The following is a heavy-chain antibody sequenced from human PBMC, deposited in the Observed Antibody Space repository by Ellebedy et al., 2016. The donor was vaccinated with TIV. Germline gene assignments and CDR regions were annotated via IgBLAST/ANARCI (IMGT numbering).Heavy chain of an antibody. V-gene: IGHV3-48*01. D-gene: IGHD3-9*01. J-gene: IGHJ3*02. CDR1: GFTFSSYS. CDR3: ARDLILGAFDI. Sequence: GESLKISCAASGFTFSSYSMNWVRQAPGKGLEWVSYISSSSSTIYYADSVKGRFTISRDNAKNSLYLQMNSLRAEDTAVYYCARDLILGAFDIWGQGTMGTVSS. CDR2: ISSSSSTI.